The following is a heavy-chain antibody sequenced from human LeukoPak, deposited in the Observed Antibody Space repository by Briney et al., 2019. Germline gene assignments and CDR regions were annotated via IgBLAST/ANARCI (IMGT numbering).Heavy chain of an antibody. Sequence: PGGSLTLLSAASGFTFGTSAMSWVRQAPGKGLQWVSVISGGGHNTYYADSVRGRFTISRDDSQNTLYLQMSSLRAEDTAVYYCARLQLMMYPIGPDYWGQGTLPTVSS. D-gene: IGHD2-8*01. CDR1: GFTFGTSA. J-gene: IGHJ4*02. CDR2: ISGGGHNT. V-gene: IGHV3-23*01. CDR3: ARLQLMMYPIGPDY.